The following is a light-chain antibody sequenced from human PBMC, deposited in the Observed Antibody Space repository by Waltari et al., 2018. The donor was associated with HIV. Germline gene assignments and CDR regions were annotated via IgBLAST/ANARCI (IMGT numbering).Light chain of an antibody. CDR1: SSYVDTF. V-gene: IGLV2-11*01. CDR2: DVS. Sequence: QSALTQPHSVSGSPGQSLTISCTGTSSYVDTFVSRYQHHPGKAPKVIIYDVSKRSPGVPDRFSGSKSGNTAFLTISGLQAEDEADYRCCSHAGNLIFAFGTGTKVTVL. CDR3: CSHAGNLIFA. J-gene: IGLJ1*01.